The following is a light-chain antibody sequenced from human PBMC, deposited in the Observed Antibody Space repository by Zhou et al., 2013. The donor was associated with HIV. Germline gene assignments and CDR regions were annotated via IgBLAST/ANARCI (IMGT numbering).Light chain of an antibody. V-gene: IGLV1-40*01. J-gene: IGLJ3*02. CDR3: QTYDSSLSAWV. Sequence: QSVLTQPPSVSGAPGQRVTISCTGSSSNIGAGYDVHWYQQLPGTAPKLLIYGDSSRPSGVPDRFSGSKSGTSASLAITGLQAEDEADYYCQTYDSSLSAWVFGGGTKLTAL. CDR2: GDS. CDR1: SSNIGAGYD.